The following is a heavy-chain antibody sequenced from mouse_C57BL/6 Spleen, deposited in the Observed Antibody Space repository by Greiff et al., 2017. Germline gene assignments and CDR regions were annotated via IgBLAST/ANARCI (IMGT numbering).Heavy chain of an antibody. CDR1: GYAFSSSW. V-gene: IGHV1-82*01. CDR3: ARRSYDYAYYAMDY. CDR2: IYPGDGDT. J-gene: IGHJ4*01. D-gene: IGHD2-4*01. Sequence: QVQLKESGPELVKPGASVKISCKASGYAFSSSWMNWVKQRPGKGLEWIVRIYPGDGDTNYNGKFKGKATLTANKPSSTAYMQLSSLTSEDSAVYFCARRSYDYAYYAMDYWGQGTSVTVSS.